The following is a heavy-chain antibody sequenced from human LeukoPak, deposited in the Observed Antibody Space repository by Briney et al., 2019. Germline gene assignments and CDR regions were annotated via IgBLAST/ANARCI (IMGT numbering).Heavy chain of an antibody. Sequence: PSETLSLTCAVYGGSFSGYYWSWIRQPPGKGLEWIGEINHSGSTNYNPSLKSRVTISVDTSKSQFSLKLSSVTAADTAVYYCARGMTTVVTKLDYWGQGTLVTVSS. CDR2: INHSGST. CDR3: ARGMTTVVTKLDY. D-gene: IGHD4-23*01. CDR1: GGSFSGYY. J-gene: IGHJ4*02. V-gene: IGHV4-34*01.